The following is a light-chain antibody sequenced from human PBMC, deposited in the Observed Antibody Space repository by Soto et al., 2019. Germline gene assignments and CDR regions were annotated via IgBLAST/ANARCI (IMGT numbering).Light chain of an antibody. Sequence: DIQMTQSPSTLSASVGDRVTITCRASQSISTWLAWYQQKPGKTPKVLIYKASTLASGVPTRFSGSGSGTEFTLTISSLQPDDFAIYYCLQYNTFDRTFGQGTRVEIK. CDR1: QSISTW. CDR3: LQYNTFDRT. CDR2: KAS. J-gene: IGKJ1*01. V-gene: IGKV1-5*03.